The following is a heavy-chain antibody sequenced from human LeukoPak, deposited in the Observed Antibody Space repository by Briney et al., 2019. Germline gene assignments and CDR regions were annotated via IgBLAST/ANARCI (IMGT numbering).Heavy chain of an antibody. CDR1: GGSFSGYY. CDR2: IYYSGST. CDR3: ASHDCSGGSCYVGWWFDP. D-gene: IGHD2-15*01. Sequence: SETLSLTCAVYGGSFSGYYWSWIRQPPGKGLEWIGSIYYSGSTYYNPSLKSRVTISVDTSKNQFSLKLSSVTAADTAVYYCASHDCSGGSCYVGWWFDPWGQGTLVTVSS. J-gene: IGHJ5*02. V-gene: IGHV4-34*01.